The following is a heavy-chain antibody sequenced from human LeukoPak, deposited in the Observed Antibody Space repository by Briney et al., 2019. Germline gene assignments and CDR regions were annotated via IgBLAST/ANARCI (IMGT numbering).Heavy chain of an antibody. Sequence: GGSLRLSCAASGFTFSSYAMHWVRQAPGKGLEWVAVISYDGSNKYYADSVKGRFTISRDNSKNTPYLQMNSLRAEDTAVYYCARDGGYNFNWYFDLWGRGTLVTVSS. D-gene: IGHD5-24*01. J-gene: IGHJ2*01. CDR3: ARDGGYNFNWYFDL. V-gene: IGHV3-30*04. CDR2: ISYDGSNK. CDR1: GFTFSSYA.